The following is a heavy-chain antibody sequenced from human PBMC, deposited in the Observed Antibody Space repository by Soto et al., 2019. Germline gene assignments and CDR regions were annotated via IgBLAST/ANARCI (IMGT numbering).Heavy chain of an antibody. D-gene: IGHD6-19*01. V-gene: IGHV3-30-3*01. CDR2: ISYDGSNK. J-gene: IGHJ4*02. CDR1: GFTFSSYA. Sequence: QVQLVESGGGVVQPGRSLRLSCAASGFTFSSYAMHWVRQAPGKGLEWVAVISYDGSNKYYADSVKGRFTISRDNSKNTLYLRMNRLRAEDMAVYYCARGAVAGTGYGAEWVNGWGYFDYWGQRTLVTVSS. CDR3: ARGAVAGTGYGAEWVNGWGYFDY.